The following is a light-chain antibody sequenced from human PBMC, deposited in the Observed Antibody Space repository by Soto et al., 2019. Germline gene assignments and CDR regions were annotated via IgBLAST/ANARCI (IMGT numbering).Light chain of an antibody. CDR3: HHFGPSPT. J-gene: IGKJ4*01. CDR2: DVS. Sequence: EIVLTQSPATLSLSPGERATLSCGASQSIPGNFLAWYQHRRGLAPRLLIFDVSKRATGIPDRFSGSGSGSGFTLTISRLEPEDSAVYYCHHFGPSPTFGGGTKVEFK. CDR1: QSIPGNF. V-gene: IGKV3D-20*01.